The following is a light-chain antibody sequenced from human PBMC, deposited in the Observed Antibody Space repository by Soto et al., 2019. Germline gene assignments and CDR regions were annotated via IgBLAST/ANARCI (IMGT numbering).Light chain of an antibody. CDR3: SSYTSSSTLDVV. V-gene: IGLV2-14*01. J-gene: IGLJ2*01. CDR1: SSDVGGYNY. CDR2: DVS. Sequence: QSALTQPASVSGSPGQSITISCTGTSSDVGGYNYVSWYQQHPGKAPKLMIYDVSNRPSGVSNRFSGSKSGNTASLTISGDHAEDEADSYCSSYTSSSTLDVVFGGGTKLTVL.